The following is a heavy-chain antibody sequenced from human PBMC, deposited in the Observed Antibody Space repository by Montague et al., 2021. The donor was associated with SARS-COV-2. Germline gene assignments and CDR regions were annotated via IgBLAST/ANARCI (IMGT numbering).Heavy chain of an antibody. Sequence: SGTLSLTCTVSGGSISSSSYYWGWIRQPPGKGLEWIGSIYYSGSTHYNPSLKSRVTISVDTSRNQFSLKLSSVTAADTAVYYCVEIVGAADYWGQGTLATVSA. CDR3: VEIVGAADY. CDR1: GGSISSSSYY. D-gene: IGHD1-26*01. V-gene: IGHV4-39*01. J-gene: IGHJ4*02. CDR2: IYYSGST.